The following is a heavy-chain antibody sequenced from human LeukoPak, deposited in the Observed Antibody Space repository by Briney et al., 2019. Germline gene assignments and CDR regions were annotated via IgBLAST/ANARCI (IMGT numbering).Heavy chain of an antibody. D-gene: IGHD5-12*01. CDR3: ARRDVRLLHFDY. V-gene: IGHV4-39*01. Sequence: SETLSLTCTVSGGSISSSSYYWGWIRQPPGKGLEWSGSIYYSGSTYYNPSLKSRVTISVDTSKNQFSLKLSSVTAADTAVYYCARRDVRLLHFDYWGQVTLVTASS. CDR2: IYYSGST. J-gene: IGHJ4*02. CDR1: GGSISSSSYY.